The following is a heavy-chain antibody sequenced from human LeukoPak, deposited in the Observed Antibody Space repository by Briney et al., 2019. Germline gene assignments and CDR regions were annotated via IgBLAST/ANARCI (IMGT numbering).Heavy chain of an antibody. J-gene: IGHJ4*02. D-gene: IGHD3-22*01. CDR3: AASQYYDSRPFDY. Sequence: SETLSLTCTVSGGSISSGGYYWSWIRQHPGKGLEWIGYIYYSGSTYYNPSLKSRVTISVDTSKNQFSLKLSSVTAADTAVYYCAASQYYDSRPFDYWGQGTLVTVSS. V-gene: IGHV4-31*03. CDR2: IYYSGST. CDR1: GGSISSGGYY.